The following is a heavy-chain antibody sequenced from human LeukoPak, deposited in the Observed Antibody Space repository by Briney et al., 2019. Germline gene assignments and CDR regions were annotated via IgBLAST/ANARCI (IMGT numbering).Heavy chain of an antibody. D-gene: IGHD1-1*01. J-gene: IGHJ3*02. CDR3: ARQYNYFDAFDI. CDR2: IYYSGST. Sequence: MSSETLSLTCTVSGGSISSSSYYWGWIRQPPGKGLEWIGSIYYSGSTYYNPSLKSRVTISVDTPKNQFSLKLSSVAAADTAVYYCARQYNYFDAFDIWGQGTMVTVSS. CDR1: GGSISSSSYY. V-gene: IGHV4-39*01.